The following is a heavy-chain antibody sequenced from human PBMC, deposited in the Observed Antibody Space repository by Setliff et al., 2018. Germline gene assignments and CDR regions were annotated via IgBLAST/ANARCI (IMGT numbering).Heavy chain of an antibody. CDR3: ARGIYYFDIMGDP. Sequence: ASVKVSCKASGFTFKTYSFSWIRQAPGQGLEWVGWISGYNSNTIYAQNFQGRVTMTTDASTNTAYMELRSLGSDDTAVYYCARGIYYFDIMGDPWGQGTLVTVSS. V-gene: IGHV1-18*01. CDR2: ISGYNSNT. D-gene: IGHD3-22*01. CDR1: GFTFKTYS. J-gene: IGHJ5*02.